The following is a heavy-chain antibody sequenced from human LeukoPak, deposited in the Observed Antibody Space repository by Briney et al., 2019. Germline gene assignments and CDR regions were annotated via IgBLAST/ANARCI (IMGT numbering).Heavy chain of an antibody. CDR3: AKGGSTNFYYGDV. D-gene: IGHD2/OR15-2a*01. J-gene: IGHJ6*02. Sequence: PGGSLRLSCAASGFTFSRCAMHWVRQAPGKGLEWVAVISYTGSNKYYADSVQGRFTISRDNSKNTLYLEMNSLRPADTAVYYCAKGGSTNFYYGDVWGQGTTVTVSS. CDR1: GFTFSRCA. CDR2: ISYTGSNK. V-gene: IGHV3-30*18.